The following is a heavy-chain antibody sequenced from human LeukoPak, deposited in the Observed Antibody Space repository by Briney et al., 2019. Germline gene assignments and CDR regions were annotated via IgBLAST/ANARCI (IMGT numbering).Heavy chain of an antibody. CDR3: ARDRALYDRSGYYYTEDDY. Sequence: GGSLRLSCAASGFTFSQYWMSWVCQAPGKGLEWVANIKQDGSEKYYVDSVKGRFTISRDNAENSLDLQMNSLRAEDTAVYYCARDRALYDRSGYYYTEDDYWGQGTLVTVSS. V-gene: IGHV3-7*01. D-gene: IGHD3-22*01. J-gene: IGHJ4*02. CDR2: IKQDGSEK. CDR1: GFTFSQYW.